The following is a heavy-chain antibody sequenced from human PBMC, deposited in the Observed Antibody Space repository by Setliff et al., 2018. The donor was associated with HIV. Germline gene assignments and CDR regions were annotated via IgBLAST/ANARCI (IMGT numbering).Heavy chain of an antibody. J-gene: IGHJ5*02. CDR3: ARVASGYDYGWLDP. V-gene: IGHV3-48*04. D-gene: IGHD5-12*01. CDR2: ISSSSSSI. Sequence: GGSLRLSCVGSGFTFNGYAMNWVRQAPGKGLEWVSYISSSSSSIYYGDSVKGRFTISRDNAKNTLYLQINSLRAEDTAVYYCARVASGYDYGWLDPWGQGTLVTVSS. CDR1: GFTFNGYA.